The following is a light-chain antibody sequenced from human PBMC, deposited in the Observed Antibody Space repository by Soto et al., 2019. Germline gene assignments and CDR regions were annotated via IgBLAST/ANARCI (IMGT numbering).Light chain of an antibody. Sequence: DIQMTQSPSSLSASVGDRVTITCRASQSISNYLKWYQQKPGKAPKLLIYAASRWQSGVPSRFSGSGSGTDFTLTISSLQPEDFATYFCQQTYSDPGTFGQGTKVEI. CDR1: QSISNY. J-gene: IGKJ1*01. CDR2: AAS. CDR3: QQTYSDPGT. V-gene: IGKV1-39*01.